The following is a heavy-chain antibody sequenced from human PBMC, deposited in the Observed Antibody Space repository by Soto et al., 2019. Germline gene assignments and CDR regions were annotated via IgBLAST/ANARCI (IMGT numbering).Heavy chain of an antibody. V-gene: IGHV1-69*01. CDR3: AIGSTYSGEFEF. Sequence: VQLVQSGAEVKQPGSSVKVSCKASGGTFSSYTVTWVRQAPGQGLGWMGGFVPIVGTTDYSQNFQGRLTITADESATTGYMELSSLTSDDTARYYCAIGSTYSGEFEFWGQGTLVTVSS. CDR1: GGTFSSYT. D-gene: IGHD1-26*01. J-gene: IGHJ4*02. CDR2: FVPIVGTT.